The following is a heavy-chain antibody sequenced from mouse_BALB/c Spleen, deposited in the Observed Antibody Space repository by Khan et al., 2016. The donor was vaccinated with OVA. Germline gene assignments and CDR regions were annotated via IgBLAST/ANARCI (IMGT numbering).Heavy chain of an antibody. J-gene: IGHJ3*01. D-gene: IGHD1-2*01. CDR2: ISPGSGDT. V-gene: IGHV1-77*01. CDR1: GYTFTDYY. CDR3: ARRNYFGYTFAY. Sequence: QVQLKQSGAELARPGASVKLSCKASGYTFTDYYINWVKQRTGQGLEWIGEISPGSGDTYYNEKFKGKATLTADKSSSTVYMQLSSLTAEASAVYFWARRNYFGYTFAYWGQGTLVTVSA.